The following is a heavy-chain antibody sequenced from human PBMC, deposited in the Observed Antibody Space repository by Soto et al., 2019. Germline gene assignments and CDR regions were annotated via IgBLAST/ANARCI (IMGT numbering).Heavy chain of an antibody. Sequence: QLQLQESGPGLVKPSETLSLTCTVSGGSISSSSYYWGWIRQPPGKGLEWIGSIYYSGSTYYNPSLKSRVTISVDTSKNQFSLKLSSVTAADTAVYYCARLAGYRPYYYYYYMDVWGKGTTVTVSS. V-gene: IGHV4-39*01. CDR1: GGSISSSSYY. CDR2: IYYSGST. CDR3: ARLAGYRPYYYYYYMDV. D-gene: IGHD6-25*01. J-gene: IGHJ6*03.